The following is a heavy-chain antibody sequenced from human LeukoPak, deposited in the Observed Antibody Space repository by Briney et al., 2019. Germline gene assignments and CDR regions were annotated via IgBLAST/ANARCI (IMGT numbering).Heavy chain of an antibody. Sequence: GLEGMXXIYPGEXDSRYSPSFQGQVTISPDKSISTAYLQWSSLKASDTAMYYCARQPGLYDSSGYYSTPYYFDYWGQGTLVTVSS. CDR2: IYPGEXDS. D-gene: IGHD3-22*01. J-gene: IGHJ4*02. CDR3: ARQPGLYDSSGYYSTPYYFDY. V-gene: IGHV5-51*01.